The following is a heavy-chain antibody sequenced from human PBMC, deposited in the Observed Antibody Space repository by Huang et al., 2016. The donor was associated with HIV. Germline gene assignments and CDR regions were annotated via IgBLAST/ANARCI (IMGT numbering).Heavy chain of an antibody. CDR1: GGSFTGNF. Sequence: QMQLQQRGAGLLKPSETLSLTCGVSGGSFTGNFLTWLRQAPGTGLDWIVEVNDSVSTNYNPSLNGRCTISLDKSKRGLSLNLRSVTAADTAVYYCARQWTILEWLLGLDVWGQGTTVIVSS. V-gene: IGHV4-34*02. D-gene: IGHD3-3*01. CDR2: VNDSVST. CDR3: ARQWTILEWLLGLDV. J-gene: IGHJ6*02.